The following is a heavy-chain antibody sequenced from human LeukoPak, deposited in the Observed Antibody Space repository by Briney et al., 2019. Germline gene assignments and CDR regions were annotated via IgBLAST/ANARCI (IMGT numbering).Heavy chain of an antibody. CDR2: ISYDGSNK. V-gene: IGHV3-30*18. Sequence: GGSLRLSCAASGFTFSSYGMHWVRQAPGKGLEWVAVISYDGSNKYYADSVKGRFTISRDNSKNTLYPQMNSLRAEDTAVYNCAKDLFAGRAIDYWGQGTLVTVSS. D-gene: IGHD2-21*01. J-gene: IGHJ4*02. CDR1: GFTFSSYG. CDR3: AKDLFAGRAIDY.